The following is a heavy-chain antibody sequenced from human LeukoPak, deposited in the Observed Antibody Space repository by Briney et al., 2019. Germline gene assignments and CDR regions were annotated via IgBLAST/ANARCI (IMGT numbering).Heavy chain of an antibody. V-gene: IGHV1-46*01. CDR1: GGTFSSYA. D-gene: IGHD2-21*02. CDR2: INPSGGST. J-gene: IGHJ3*02. CDR3: ARDPRKECGGDCSDAFDI. Sequence: VSVKVSCKASGGTFSSYAISWVRQAPGQGLEWMGIINPSGGSTSYAQKFQGRVTMTRDMSTSTVYMELSSLRSEDTAVYYCARDPRKECGGDCSDAFDIWGQGTMVTVSS.